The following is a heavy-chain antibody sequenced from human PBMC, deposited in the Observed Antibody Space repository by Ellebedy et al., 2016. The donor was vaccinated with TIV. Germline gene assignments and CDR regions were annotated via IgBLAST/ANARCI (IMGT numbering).Heavy chain of an antibody. CDR2: INPSGGST. V-gene: IGHV1-46*01. Sequence: ASVKVSCKASGYTFTSYGIIWVRQAPGRGLEWMGIINPSGGSTSHAQKFQGRVTMTRDTSTTTVYLEMSSLRYEDTAVYYCVRDMVGPYDYWGQGTLVTVSS. CDR1: GYTFTSYG. D-gene: IGHD1-26*01. J-gene: IGHJ4*02. CDR3: VRDMVGPYDY.